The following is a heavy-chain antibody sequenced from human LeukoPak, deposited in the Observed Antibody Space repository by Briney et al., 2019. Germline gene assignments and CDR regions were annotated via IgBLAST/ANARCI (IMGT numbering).Heavy chain of an antibody. J-gene: IGHJ6*02. CDR3: AREGYASGTRYGMDV. D-gene: IGHD3-10*01. Sequence: PGGSLRLSCAASGFTVTNNYMSWVRQAPGKGLEWVSVIYAGGTTSYADSEKGRFTISRDSSKNTLYLQMNSLRAEDTAVYYCAREGYASGTRYGMDVWGQGTTVTVSS. CDR2: IYAGGTT. CDR1: GFTVTNNY. V-gene: IGHV3-66*01.